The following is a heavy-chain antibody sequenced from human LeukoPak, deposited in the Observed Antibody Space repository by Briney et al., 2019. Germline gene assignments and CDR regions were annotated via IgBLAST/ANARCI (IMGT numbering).Heavy chain of an antibody. D-gene: IGHD1-26*01. CDR1: GFTFSSYW. CDR2: TSNQGNNI. Sequence: GGSLRLSCAASGFTFSSYWMSWVRQAPGKGLEWVALTSNQGNNIDYVNSVRGRFTISRDNSKSTLYLQMNSLRPEDTAIYYCVRDRYSGNYRQAGTFAYWGQGTLVTVSS. CDR3: VRDRYSGNYRQAGTFAY. V-gene: IGHV3-30*03. J-gene: IGHJ4*02.